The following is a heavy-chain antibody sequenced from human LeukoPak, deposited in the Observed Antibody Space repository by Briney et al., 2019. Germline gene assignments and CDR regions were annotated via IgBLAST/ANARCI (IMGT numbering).Heavy chain of an antibody. V-gene: IGHV3-48*03. CDR1: GFTFSNYQ. CDR3: ARGILSGPPLDAFDF. CDR2: IAKTGTTF. J-gene: IGHJ3*01. Sequence: PGGSLRLSCVASGFTFSNYQMNWVRQAPGKGLEWVSYIAKTGTTFFYADSVKGRFTISRDNVKNLLYLQVNSLRAEDTAVYYCARGILSGPPLDAFDFWGQGTMVTVSS.